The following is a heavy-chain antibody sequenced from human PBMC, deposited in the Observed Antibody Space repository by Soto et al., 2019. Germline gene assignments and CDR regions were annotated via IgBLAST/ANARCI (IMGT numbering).Heavy chain of an antibody. Sequence: PSETLSLTCTVSGGSISSYYWSWIRQPPGKGLEWIGYIFHTGTTSYNPSLKSRVTLSVDTSQSQFSLKLNSVTAADTAVYYCTTEAYDNSGSLAFDIWGPGTLVTVSS. CDR1: GGSISSYY. J-gene: IGHJ3*02. CDR3: TTEAYDNSGSLAFDI. CDR2: IFHTGTT. V-gene: IGHV4-59*08. D-gene: IGHD3-22*01.